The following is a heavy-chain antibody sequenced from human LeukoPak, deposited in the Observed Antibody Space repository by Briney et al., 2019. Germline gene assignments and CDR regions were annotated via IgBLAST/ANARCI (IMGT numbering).Heavy chain of an antibody. D-gene: IGHD2-15*01. V-gene: IGHV6-1*01. Sequence: SQTLSLTCAISGDSVSSHTAAWNWIRQSPSRGLEWLGRTFYRSKWYNDYGESVKSRITINADTSKKQFSLHLNSVTPEDTAVYYCARDGWPAFDYWGQGTLVTVSS. CDR3: ARDGWPAFDY. CDR1: GDSVSSHTAA. CDR2: TFYRSKWYN. J-gene: IGHJ4*02.